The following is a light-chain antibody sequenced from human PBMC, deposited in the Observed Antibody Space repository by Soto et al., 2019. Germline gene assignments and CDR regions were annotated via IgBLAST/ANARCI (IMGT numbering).Light chain of an antibody. CDR1: QSVSSN. CDR3: QQYNNWPPA. Sequence: EIVMTQSASTLSVSPGERATLSCRASQSVSSNLAWYQQKPVQAPRLLIYGASTRATGIPARFSGSWYGTEFTLTISSLQSEDFAVYYCQQYNNWPPAFGQGTKVDIK. CDR2: GAS. J-gene: IGKJ1*01. V-gene: IGKV3-15*01.